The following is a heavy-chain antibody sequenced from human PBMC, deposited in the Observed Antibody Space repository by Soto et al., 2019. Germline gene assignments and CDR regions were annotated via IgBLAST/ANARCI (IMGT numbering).Heavy chain of an antibody. D-gene: IGHD3-9*01. CDR3: ARDRLANYDILTDRTSLYGMDV. V-gene: IGHV3-33*01. J-gene: IGHJ6*02. CDR1: GFTFSSYG. CDR2: IWYDGSNK. Sequence: GGSLRLSCAASGFTFSSYGMHWVRQAPGKGLEWVAVIWYDGSNKYYADSVKGRFTISRDNSKNTLYLQMNSLRAEDTAVYYCARDRLANYDILTDRTSLYGMDVWGQGTTVTVSS.